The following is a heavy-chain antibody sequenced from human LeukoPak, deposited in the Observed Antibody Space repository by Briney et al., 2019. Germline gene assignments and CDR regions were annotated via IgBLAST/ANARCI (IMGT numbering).Heavy chain of an antibody. V-gene: IGHV3-23*01. CDR3: AKDPVPGSHSFDY. D-gene: IGHD3-10*01. CDR2: ISGSGGST. CDR1: GFTFSNYA. Sequence: GGSLRLSCAASGFTFSNYAMSWVRQAPGKGLEWVSTISGSGGSTNYADSVKGRFTISRDNSKNTLYLQMNSLRAEDTAVYYCAKDPVPGSHSFDYWGQGTLVTVSS. J-gene: IGHJ4*02.